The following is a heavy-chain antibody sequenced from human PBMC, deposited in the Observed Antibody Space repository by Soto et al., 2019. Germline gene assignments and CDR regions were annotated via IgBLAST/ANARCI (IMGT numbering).Heavy chain of an antibody. CDR1: GGSISSGDYY. CDR2: IYYSGST. Sequence: LSLTCTVSGGSISSGDYYWSWIRQPPGKGLEWIGYIYYSGSTYYNPSLKSRVTISVDTSKNQFSLKLSSVTAADTAVYYCARVGGLLSGYDFWSGYPHIDYWGQGTLVTVSS. D-gene: IGHD3-3*01. V-gene: IGHV4-30-4*01. CDR3: ARVGGLLSGYDFWSGYPHIDY. J-gene: IGHJ4*02.